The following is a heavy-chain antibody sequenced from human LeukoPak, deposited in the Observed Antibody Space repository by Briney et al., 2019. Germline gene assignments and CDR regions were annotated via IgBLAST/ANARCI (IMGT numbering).Heavy chain of an antibody. Sequence: PGRSLRLSCAASGFTFSSHGMHWVRQAPGKGLEWVAVIWYDGSNKYYADSVKGRFTISRDNSKNTLYLQMNSLRAEDTAVYYCAKDAADDAFDIWGQGTMVTVSS. D-gene: IGHD6-13*01. CDR1: GFTFSSHG. CDR3: AKDAADDAFDI. CDR2: IWYDGSNK. J-gene: IGHJ3*02. V-gene: IGHV3-33*06.